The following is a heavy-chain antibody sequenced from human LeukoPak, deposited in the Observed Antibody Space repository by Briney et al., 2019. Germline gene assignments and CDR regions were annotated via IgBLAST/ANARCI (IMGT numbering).Heavy chain of an antibody. D-gene: IGHD6-13*01. CDR1: GYTFTSYD. CDR3: ARGGYSSSWSNYYFDY. Sequence: ASVKVSCKASGYTFTSYDINWVRQATGQGLEWMGWMNPNNGNTGYAQKFQGRVTFTRNISISTAYMQLSSLRSEDTAVYYCARGGYSSSWSNYYFDYWGQGTLVTVSS. CDR2: MNPNNGNT. V-gene: IGHV1-8*01. J-gene: IGHJ4*02.